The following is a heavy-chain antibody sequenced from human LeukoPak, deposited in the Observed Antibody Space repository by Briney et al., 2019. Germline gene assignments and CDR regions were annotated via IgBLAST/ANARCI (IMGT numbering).Heavy chain of an antibody. V-gene: IGHV3-23*01. CDR2: ISGSGGST. CDR1: GFTVSSNY. CDR3: AKRIVGASAFGY. D-gene: IGHD1-26*01. J-gene: IGHJ4*02. Sequence: GGSLRLSCAASGFTVSSNYMSWVRQAPGKGLEWVSAISGSGGSTYYADSVKGRFTISRDNSKNTLYLQMNSLRAEDTAVYYCAKRIVGASAFGYWGQGTLVTVSS.